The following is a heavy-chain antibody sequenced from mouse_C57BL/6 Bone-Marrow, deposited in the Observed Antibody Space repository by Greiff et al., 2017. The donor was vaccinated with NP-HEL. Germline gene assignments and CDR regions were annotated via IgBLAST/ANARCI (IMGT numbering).Heavy chain of an antibody. D-gene: IGHD1-1*01. CDR1: GYTFTSYG. J-gene: IGHJ2*01. CDR3: ARSYYYGSSYGDY. Sequence: QVQLQQSGAELARPGASVKLSCKASGYTFTSYGISWVKQRPGQGLEWIGEIYPRSGNTYYNEKFKGKATLTADKSSSTAYMELRSLTSEDSAVYFCARSYYYGSSYGDYWGQGTTLTVSS. CDR2: IYPRSGNT. V-gene: IGHV1-81*01.